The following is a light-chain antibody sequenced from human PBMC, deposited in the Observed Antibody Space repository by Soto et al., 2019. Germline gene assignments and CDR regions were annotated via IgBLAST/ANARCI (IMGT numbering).Light chain of an antibody. Sequence: DIQMTQSPSSLSASVGDRVTITCRASQSISSYLNWYQQKPGKAPKLLIYAASSLQSGVPSRFSGCGSGKDFTLTISSMQPDDVATYYGQQSYSTLTFGPGTKVDIK. J-gene: IGKJ3*01. CDR2: AAS. CDR3: QQSYSTLT. CDR1: QSISSY. V-gene: IGKV1-39*01.